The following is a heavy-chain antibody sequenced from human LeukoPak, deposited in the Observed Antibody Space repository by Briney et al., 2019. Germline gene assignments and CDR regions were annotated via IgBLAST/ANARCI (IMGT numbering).Heavy chain of an antibody. CDR3: ARILSSSWYESFHH. CDR2: IIPIFGTA. V-gene: IGHV1-69*13. Sequence: GASVKVSCKASRGTFSNYAISWVRQAPGQGVECMGAIIPIFGTANYAQKFQGRVTITADESTSTAYMELSSLRSEDTAVYYCARILSSSWYESFHHWGQGTLVTVSS. D-gene: IGHD6-19*01. J-gene: IGHJ1*01. CDR1: RGTFSNYA.